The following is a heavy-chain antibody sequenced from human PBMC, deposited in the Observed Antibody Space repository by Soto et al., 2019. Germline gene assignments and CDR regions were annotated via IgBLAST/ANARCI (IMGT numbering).Heavy chain of an antibody. V-gene: IGHV3-23*01. D-gene: IGHD5-12*01. CDR1: GFIFNTYA. CDR2: ISYGGGTT. Sequence: GSLRLSCAASGFIFNTYAMSWVRQAPGKGLEWVSVISYGGGTTYYADSVKGRFTISRDNSNNTLYLQMNSLRDEDTAVYYCAKGVRWLPYMDVWGKGTTVTVSS. CDR3: AKGVRWLPYMDV. J-gene: IGHJ6*03.